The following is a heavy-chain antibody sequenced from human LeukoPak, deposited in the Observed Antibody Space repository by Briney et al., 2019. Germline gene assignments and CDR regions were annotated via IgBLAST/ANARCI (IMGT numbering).Heavy chain of an antibody. CDR1: GFTFSSYG. CDR3: ARDLGRGNTPFDY. Sequence: PGGSLRLSCAASGFTFSSYGMHWVRQAPGKGLEWVAVISYDGSNKYYADSVKGRFTISRDNSKNTLYLQMNSLRAEDTALYYCARDLGRGNTPFDYWGQGTLVTVSS. CDR2: ISYDGSNK. D-gene: IGHD3-16*01. J-gene: IGHJ4*02. V-gene: IGHV3-30*03.